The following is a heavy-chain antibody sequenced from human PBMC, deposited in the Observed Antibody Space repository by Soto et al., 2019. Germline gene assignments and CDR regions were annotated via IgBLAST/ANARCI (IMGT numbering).Heavy chain of an antibody. CDR1: GGSISSGGYY. Sequence: QVQLQESGPGLVKPSQTLSLTCTVSGGSISSGGYYWSWIRQHPGKGLEWIGYIYYSGSTYYNPSLKSRVTISVDTSKKQFSLKLSSVTAADTAVYYCARDPQHDYGDAFDIWGQGTTVTVSS. D-gene: IGHD4-17*01. CDR3: ARDPQHDYGDAFDI. CDR2: IYYSGST. V-gene: IGHV4-31*03. J-gene: IGHJ3*02.